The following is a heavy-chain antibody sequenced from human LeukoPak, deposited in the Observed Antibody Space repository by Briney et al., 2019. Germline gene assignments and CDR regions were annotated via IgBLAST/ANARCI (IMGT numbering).Heavy chain of an antibody. CDR3: ASIGHSSGWYPDY. CDR1: GGSISSYY. J-gene: IGHJ4*02. Sequence: SETLSLTCTVSGGSISSYYSSWLRQPPGEGLEWIGYIYYSGSTNYNPSLTSRVTISVDTSKNQFSLTLSSVTAADTAVYYCASIGHSSGWYPDYWGQGTVVTVSS. V-gene: IGHV4-59*01. D-gene: IGHD6-19*01. CDR2: IYYSGST.